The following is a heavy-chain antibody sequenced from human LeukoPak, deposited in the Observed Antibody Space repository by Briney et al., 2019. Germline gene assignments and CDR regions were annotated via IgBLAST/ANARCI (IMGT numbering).Heavy chain of an antibody. CDR2: ISAYNGNR. CDR3: ARGGYYDFWSGPDPGGFITGYYGMDV. J-gene: IGHJ6*02. V-gene: IGHV1-18*01. D-gene: IGHD3-3*01. CDR1: GYTFTSYG. Sequence: GASVKVSCKASGYTFTSYGISWVRQAPGQGLEWMGWISAYNGNRNYAQKLQGRVTMTTDTSTSTAYMELRSLRSDDTAVYYCARGGYYDFWSGPDPGGFITGYYGMDVWGQGTTVTVSS.